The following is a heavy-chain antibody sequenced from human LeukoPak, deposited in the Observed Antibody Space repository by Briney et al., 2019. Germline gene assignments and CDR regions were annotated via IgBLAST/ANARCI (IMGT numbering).Heavy chain of an antibody. CDR3: ARGGVYQLLYRGFDY. D-gene: IGHD2-2*02. CDR1: GFTFSSYS. CDR2: ISSSSSYI. V-gene: IGHV3-21*01. J-gene: IGHJ4*02. Sequence: NPGGSLRLSCAASGFTFSSYSMNWVRQAPGKGLEWVSSISSSSSYIYYADSVKGRFTISRDNAKNSLYLQMNSLRAEDTAVYYCARGGVYQLLYRGFDYWGQGTLVTVSS.